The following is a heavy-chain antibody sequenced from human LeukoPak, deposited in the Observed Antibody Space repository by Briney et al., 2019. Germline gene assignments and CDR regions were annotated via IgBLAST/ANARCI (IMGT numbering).Heavy chain of an antibody. CDR3: AKPPVYGSGFHH. J-gene: IGHJ1*01. CDR2: ISSSSNYI. CDR1: GFTFSSYS. D-gene: IGHD3-10*01. V-gene: IGHV3-21*04. Sequence: TGGPLRLSCAASGFTFSSYSMNWVRQAPGKGLEWVSSISSSSNYIYYADSVKGRFTISRDNAKNSLYLQMNSLRAEDTAVYYCAKPPVYGSGFHHWGQGTLVTVSS.